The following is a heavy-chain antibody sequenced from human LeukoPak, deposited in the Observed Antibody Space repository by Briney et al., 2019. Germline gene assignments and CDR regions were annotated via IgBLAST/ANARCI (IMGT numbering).Heavy chain of an antibody. Sequence: PGGSLRLSCAASGFTFDDYAMHWVRQAPGKGVEWGSLISGDGGSTYYADSVKGRFTISRDNSKNSLYLQMNSLRAEDTAVYYCARDKYGGNSNAFDIWGQGTLVSVSS. D-gene: IGHD4-23*01. CDR3: ARDKYGGNSNAFDI. CDR2: ISGDGGST. V-gene: IGHV3-43*02. CDR1: GFTFDDYA. J-gene: IGHJ3*02.